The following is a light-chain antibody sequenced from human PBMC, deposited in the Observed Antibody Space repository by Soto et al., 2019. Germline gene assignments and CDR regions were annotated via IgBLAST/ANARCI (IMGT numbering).Light chain of an antibody. Sequence: QSVLTQPPSASGTPGQRVTISCSGSSSNIGRNYVYWYQQLPRTAPKLLIYRNGQRPSGVPDRLSGSKSGTSASLAISGLRSEDEADYYCAAWDDSLSGLYVFGTGTKVTVL. J-gene: IGLJ1*01. CDR1: SSNIGRNY. V-gene: IGLV1-47*01. CDR3: AAWDDSLSGLYV. CDR2: RNG.